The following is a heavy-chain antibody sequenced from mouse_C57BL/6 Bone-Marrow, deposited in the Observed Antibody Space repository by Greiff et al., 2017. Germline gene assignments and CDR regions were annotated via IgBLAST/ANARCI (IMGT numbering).Heavy chain of an antibody. CDR1: GYTFTGYW. J-gene: IGHJ3*01. D-gene: IGHD2-3*01. CDR3: ARGWLLLAY. Sequence: MQLQQSGAELMKPGASVKLSCKATGYTFTGYWIEWVKQRPGHGLEWIGEILPGSGSTNDNEKFKGKATFTADTSSNTAYMQLSSLTTEDSAIYYCARGWLLLAYGGQGTLVTVSA. CDR2: ILPGSGST. V-gene: IGHV1-9*01.